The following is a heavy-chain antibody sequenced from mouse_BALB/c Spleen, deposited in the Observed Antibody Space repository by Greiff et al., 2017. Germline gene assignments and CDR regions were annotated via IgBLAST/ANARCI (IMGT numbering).Heavy chain of an antibody. Sequence: QVHVKQSGAELARPGASVKMSCKASGYTFTSYTMHWVKQRPGQGLEWIGYINPSSGYTNYNQKFKDKATLTADKSSSTAYMQLSSLTSEDSAVYYCARQGDYGYYYAMDYWGQGTSVTVSS. CDR2: INPSSGYT. CDR3: ARQGDYGYYYAMDY. V-gene: IGHV1-4*01. D-gene: IGHD1-1*01. CDR1: GYTFTSYT. J-gene: IGHJ4*01.